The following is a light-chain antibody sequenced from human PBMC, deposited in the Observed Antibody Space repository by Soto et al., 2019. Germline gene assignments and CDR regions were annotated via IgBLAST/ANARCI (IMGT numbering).Light chain of an antibody. CDR3: QQRSNWPT. V-gene: IGKV3-11*01. CDR2: DAS. Sequence: EIVLTQSPATLSLSPGERATLSCRASQSLSSYLAWYQQKPGQAPRLLIYDASNRATGIPARFSGSGSGTDFTLTISSLEPEDFAVYYCQQRSNWPTFGQGTKVDIK. J-gene: IGKJ1*01. CDR1: QSLSSY.